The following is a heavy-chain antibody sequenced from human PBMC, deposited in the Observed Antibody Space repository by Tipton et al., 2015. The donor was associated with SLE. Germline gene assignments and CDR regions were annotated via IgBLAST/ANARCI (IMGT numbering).Heavy chain of an antibody. J-gene: IGHJ6*02. D-gene: IGHD5-18*01. V-gene: IGHV4-4*02. CDR2: IHHRGST. CDR1: GASITSSDW. Sequence: LACAVSGASITSSDWWSWVRQPPGKGLEYIGEIHHRGSTNYKSSLRGRVTISVDKSKNQFSLKLTSVTAADTAVYYCARWIPLTGINVWGQGATVTVSS. CDR3: ARWIPLTGINV.